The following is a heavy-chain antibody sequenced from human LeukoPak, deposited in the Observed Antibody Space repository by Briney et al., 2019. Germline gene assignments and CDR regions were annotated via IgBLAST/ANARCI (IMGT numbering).Heavy chain of an antibody. CDR3: ARDVYRGSSWYAFDF. D-gene: IGHD6-13*01. CDR2: ISSSSTTI. CDR1: GFTFSDYS. Sequence: PGGSLRLSCAASGFTFSDYSKNWVRQAPGKGLEWVSYISSSSTTIYYADSVKGQFTISRDNAKKSLYLQMNSLRDEDTGVYYCARDVYRGSSWYAFDFWGQGTLVTVSS. J-gene: IGHJ4*02. V-gene: IGHV3-48*02.